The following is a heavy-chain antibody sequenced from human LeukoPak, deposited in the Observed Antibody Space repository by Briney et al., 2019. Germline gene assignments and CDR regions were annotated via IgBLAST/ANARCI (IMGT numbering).Heavy chain of an antibody. J-gene: IGHJ5*02. D-gene: IGHD5-24*01. V-gene: IGHV4-61*02. CDR1: GGSISSGSYY. Sequence: PSETLSLTCTVSGGSISSGSYYWSWIRQPAGKGLEWIGRIYTSGSTNYNPSLKSRVTISVDTSKNQFSLKLSSVTAADTAVYYCARNYPLDAGWFDPWGQGTLVTVSS. CDR3: ARNYPLDAGWFDP. CDR2: IYTSGST.